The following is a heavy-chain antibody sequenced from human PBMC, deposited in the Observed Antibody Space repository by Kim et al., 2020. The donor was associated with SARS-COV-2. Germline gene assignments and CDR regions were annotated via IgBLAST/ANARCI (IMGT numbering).Heavy chain of an antibody. CDR3: AKPITGGKWRYFDY. Sequence: ADSVKGRFTISRDNSKNSLYLQMNSLRTEDTALYYCAKPITGGKWRYFDYWGQGTLVTVSS. V-gene: IGHV3-43*01. D-gene: IGHD1-20*01. J-gene: IGHJ4*02.